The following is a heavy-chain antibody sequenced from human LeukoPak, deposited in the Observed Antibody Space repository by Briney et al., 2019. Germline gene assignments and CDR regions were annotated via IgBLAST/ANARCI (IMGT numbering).Heavy chain of an antibody. Sequence: SETLSLTCTVSGGSISNYYWSWIRQPPGKGLEWIGYLYYTGSTNYNPSLKSRVTISVDMSKNQFSLKLRSMTAADTAVYFSARHGSGYSSVFDYWGQGTLVTVSS. CDR2: LYYTGST. CDR3: ARHGSGYSSVFDY. V-gene: IGHV4-59*08. J-gene: IGHJ4*02. CDR1: GGSISNYY. D-gene: IGHD6-19*01.